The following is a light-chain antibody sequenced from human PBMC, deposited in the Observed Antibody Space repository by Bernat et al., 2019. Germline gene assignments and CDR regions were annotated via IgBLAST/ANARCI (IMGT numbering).Light chain of an antibody. CDR2: LGA. CDR1: QMLLHINGYNY. J-gene: IGKJ3*01. CDR3: MRAILTPLT. V-gene: IGKV2-28*01. Sequence: EIVRTQSPFSLPVTPGEPASISCRSSQMLLHINGYNYLDWYLQKPRQAPQLHIYLGANRASGVPDRISGSGSGTDFTLTIRRVGAEAVGVYYSMRAILTPLTISPGTKVDI.